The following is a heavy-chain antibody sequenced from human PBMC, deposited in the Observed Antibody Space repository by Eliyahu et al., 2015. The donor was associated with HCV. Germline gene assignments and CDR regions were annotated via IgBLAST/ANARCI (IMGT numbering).Heavy chain of an antibody. D-gene: IGHD7-27*01. Sequence: QEQLQQWGAGLLKPSETLSLTCAGYGGSFLGYSWSWVRQPPGKGLEWIGEVKHSGSTSYNPSLESRVTISIDKSKKQFSLTLTSMTAADTAVYYCARTHWVVNWFDPWGQGTLVIVSS. V-gene: IGHV4-34*02. CDR1: GGSFLGYS. J-gene: IGHJ5*02. CDR2: VKHSGST. CDR3: ARTHWVVNWFDP.